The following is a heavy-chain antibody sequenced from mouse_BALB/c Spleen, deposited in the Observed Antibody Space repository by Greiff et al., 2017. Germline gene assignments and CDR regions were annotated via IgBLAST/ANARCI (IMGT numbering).Heavy chain of an antibody. D-gene: IGHD1-1*01. CDR3: ARGPHYYGSSYGFAY. CDR2: IWGDGST. CDR1: GFSLTGYG. V-gene: IGHV2-6-7*01. Sequence: QVQLQQSGPGLVAPSQSLSITCTVSGFSLTGYGVNWVRQPPGKGLEWLGMIWGDGSTDYNSALKSRLSISKDNSKSQVFLKMNSLQTDDTARYYCARGPHYYGSSYGFAYWGQGTLVTVSA. J-gene: IGHJ3*01.